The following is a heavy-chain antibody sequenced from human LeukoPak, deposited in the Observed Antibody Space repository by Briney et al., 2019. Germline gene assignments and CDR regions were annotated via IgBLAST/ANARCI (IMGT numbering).Heavy chain of an antibody. CDR3: ARTSGNSDSFDI. Sequence: SGPALVKPTQTLTLTCTFSGFSLSTSGMCVSWILQPPGKALEWLARIDWDDDRYYSTSLKTRLTISTDTSKNQVILTMTNMDPVDTATYYCARTSGNSDSFDIWGQGTMVTVSS. CDR1: GFSLSTSGMC. D-gene: IGHD2/OR15-2a*01. J-gene: IGHJ3*02. V-gene: IGHV2-70*11. CDR2: IDWDDDR.